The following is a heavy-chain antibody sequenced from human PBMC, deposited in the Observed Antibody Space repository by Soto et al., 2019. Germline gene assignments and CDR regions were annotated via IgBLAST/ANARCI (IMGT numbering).Heavy chain of an antibody. Sequence: QVQLVESGGGVVQPGRSLRLSCAASGFTFSSYGMHWVRQAPGKGLEWVAVIWYDGSNKYYADSVKGRFTISRDNSKNSLYLQMNSLRAEDTAVYYCARDRMYSSSWFSWGQGTLVTVSS. CDR3: ARDRMYSSSWFS. CDR2: IWYDGSNK. J-gene: IGHJ5*02. CDR1: GFTFSSYG. D-gene: IGHD6-13*01. V-gene: IGHV3-33*01.